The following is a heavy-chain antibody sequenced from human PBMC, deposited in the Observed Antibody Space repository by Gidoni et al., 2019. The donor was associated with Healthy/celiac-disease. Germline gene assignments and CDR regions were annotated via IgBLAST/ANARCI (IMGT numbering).Heavy chain of an antibody. J-gene: IGHJ4*02. CDR3: ARHYYDFWSGYYT. CDR1: GGSISSSSYY. Sequence: GLVKPSETLSLTCTVSGGSISSSSYYWGWIRQPLGKGLEWIGSIYYSGSTYYNPSLKSRVTISVDTSKNQFSLKLSSVTAADTAVYYCARHYYDFWSGYYTWGQGTLVTVSS. D-gene: IGHD3-3*01. V-gene: IGHV4-39*01. CDR2: IYYSGST.